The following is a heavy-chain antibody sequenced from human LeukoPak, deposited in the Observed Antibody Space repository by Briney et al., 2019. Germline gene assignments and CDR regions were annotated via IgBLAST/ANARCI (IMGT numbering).Heavy chain of an antibody. CDR2: IWYDGSNK. V-gene: IGHV3-33*08. CDR1: GFTFSGFA. J-gene: IGHJ5*02. Sequence: GGSLRLSCEASGFTFSGFAMHWVRQAPGKGLEWVAVIWYDGSNKYYADSVKGRFTISRDNSKNTLYLQMNSLRAEDTAVYYCARDHPVETWGQGTLVTVSS. CDR3: ARDHPVET.